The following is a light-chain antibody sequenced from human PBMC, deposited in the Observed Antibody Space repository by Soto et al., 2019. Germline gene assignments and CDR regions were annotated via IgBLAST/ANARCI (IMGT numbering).Light chain of an antibody. CDR1: QSVNNNY. Sequence: EIVLTQSPGTLSLSPLERASLSFITSQSVNNNYLAWYQQKPGQAPRLLIYGASTRATGIPARFSGSGSGTDFTLTISSLQPEDFATYYCQQSYSTPWTFGQGTKVDIK. V-gene: IGKV3-20*01. CDR3: QQSYSTPWT. CDR2: GAS. J-gene: IGKJ1*01.